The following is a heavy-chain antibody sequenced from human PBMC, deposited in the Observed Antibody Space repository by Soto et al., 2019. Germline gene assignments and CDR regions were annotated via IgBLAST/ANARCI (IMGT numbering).Heavy chain of an antibody. CDR3: ARAPPGPAPRWGV. J-gene: IGHJ6*02. V-gene: IGHV4-30-2*01. CDR1: NGSISSGGYS. CDR2: IYPTGKT. D-gene: IGHD3-16*01. Sequence: SETLSLTCTVSNGSISSGGYSWSWIRQTPGKGLEWIGYIYPTGKTYCNPSLKNRATLSIDTSQNQFSLQLTSVTAADTAVYYCARAPPGPAPRWGVWGHGTTVTVSS.